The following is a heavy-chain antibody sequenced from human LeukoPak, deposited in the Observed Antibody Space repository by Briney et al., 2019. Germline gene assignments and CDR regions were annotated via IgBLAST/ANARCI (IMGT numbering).Heavy chain of an antibody. CDR2: INHSGST. D-gene: IGHD6-13*01. Sequence: SETLSLTCAVYGGSFSGYYWSWIRQPPGKGLEWIGEINHSGSTNYNPSLKSRVTISVDTSKNQFSLKLSSVTAADTAVYYCARHGLGAAGTNYYYYMDVWGKGTTVTISS. CDR3: ARHGLGAAGTNYYYYMDV. V-gene: IGHV4-34*01. J-gene: IGHJ6*03. CDR1: GGSFSGYY.